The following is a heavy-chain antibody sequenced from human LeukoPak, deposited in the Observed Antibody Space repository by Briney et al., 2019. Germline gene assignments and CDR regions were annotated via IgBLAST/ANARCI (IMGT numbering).Heavy chain of an antibody. CDR2: IYPGDPDT. CDR3: ARLRHDYGDPGGFDP. CDR1: GYSFSTYW. D-gene: IGHD4-17*01. V-gene: IGHV5-51*01. J-gene: IGHJ5*02. Sequence: GESLKISCKGSGYSFSTYWIGWVRLMPGKGLEWMGIIYPGDPDTRYSPSFQGQVTISADKSITTAYLQWSSLKASDTAMYYCARLRHDYGDPGGFDPWGQGTLVTVSS.